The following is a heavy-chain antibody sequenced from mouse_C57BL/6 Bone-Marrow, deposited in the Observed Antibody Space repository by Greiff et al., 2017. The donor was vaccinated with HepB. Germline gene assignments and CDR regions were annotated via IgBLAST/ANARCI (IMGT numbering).Heavy chain of an antibody. CDR1: GFTFSNSW. Sequence: EVNVVESGGGLVQPGGSMKLSCVASGFTFSNSWMNWVRQSPEKGLEWIAQIRWKSDNYATHYAESVKGMVTISSDDSKSSVYLQLNNLRAEDTGIYYCTSYAMDYWGQGTSVTVSS. CDR2: IRWKSDNYAT. CDR3: TSYAMDY. V-gene: IGHV6-3*01. J-gene: IGHJ4*01.